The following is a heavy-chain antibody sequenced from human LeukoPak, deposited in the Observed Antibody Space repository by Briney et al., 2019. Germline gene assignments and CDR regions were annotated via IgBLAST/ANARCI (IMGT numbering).Heavy chain of an antibody. Sequence: GGSLRLSCAASGFTFSSYAMSWVRQAPGKGLEWVSALSGTGSRTYYADSVRGRFTISRDNSKNTLYLQMNSLRAEDTAVYYCAKTEWELPSAEFFQHWGQGTLVTVSS. CDR3: AKTEWELPSAEFFQH. D-gene: IGHD1-26*01. J-gene: IGHJ1*01. CDR2: LSGTGSRT. CDR1: GFTFSSYA. V-gene: IGHV3-23*01.